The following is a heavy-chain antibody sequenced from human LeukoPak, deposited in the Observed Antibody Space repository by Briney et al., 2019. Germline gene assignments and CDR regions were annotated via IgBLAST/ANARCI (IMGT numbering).Heavy chain of an antibody. CDR3: AWVPGYCSGGSCPGDY. CDR1: GGTFSSNA. J-gene: IGHJ4*02. D-gene: IGHD2-15*01. CDR2: IIPIFGTA. Sequence: GASVKVSCKASGGTFSSNAISWVRQAPGQGLEWMGGIIPIFGTANYAQKFQGRVTITADESTSTAYMELSSLRSEDTAVYYCAWVPGYCSGGSCPGDYWGQGTLVTVSS. V-gene: IGHV1-69*13.